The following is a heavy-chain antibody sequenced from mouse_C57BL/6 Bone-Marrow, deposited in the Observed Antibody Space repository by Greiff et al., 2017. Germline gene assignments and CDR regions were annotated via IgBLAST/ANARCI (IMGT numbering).Heavy chain of an antibody. V-gene: IGHV14-2*01. Sequence: VQLQQSGAELVKPGASVKLSCTASGFNITDYYMHWVKQRTEQGLEWIGRIDPEDGETKYAPKFQGRATITADTASNTAYLQLSSLKSEDTAVYYCASSSTVVAKGYFDVWGTGTTVTVSA. CDR1: GFNITDYY. CDR3: ASSSTVVAKGYFDV. D-gene: IGHD1-1*01. CDR2: IDPEDGET. J-gene: IGHJ1*03.